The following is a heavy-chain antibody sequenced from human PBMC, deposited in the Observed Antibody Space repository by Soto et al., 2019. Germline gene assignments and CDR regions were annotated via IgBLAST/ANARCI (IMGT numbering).Heavy chain of an antibody. CDR1: GYTFSYFG. CDR3: ARVIMIFGVANLGSYFDY. D-gene: IGHD3-3*01. V-gene: IGHV1-18*01. J-gene: IGHJ4*02. Sequence: ASVKVSCKASGYTFSYFGLSWVRQAPGQGLEWMGWISPSNGQTIYAQNFHGRVTMTTDTSTATAHMELRSLISDDTAVYYCARVIMIFGVANLGSYFDYWGQGTRVTVSS. CDR2: ISPSNGQT.